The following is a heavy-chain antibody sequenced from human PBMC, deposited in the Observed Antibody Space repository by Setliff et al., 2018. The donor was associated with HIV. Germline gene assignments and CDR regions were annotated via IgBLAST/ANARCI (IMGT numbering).Heavy chain of an antibody. Sequence: SETLSLTCTVSGGSISNGVYYWGWIRQHPGKGLEWIGYIYYSGSTYYNPSLKSRVTISVDTSKNQFSLKLSSVTAADTAVYYCARAPPTDYDFTYYFDYWGQGTLVTVSS. CDR2: IYYSGST. CDR1: GGSISNGVYY. D-gene: IGHD3-3*01. V-gene: IGHV4-31*03. J-gene: IGHJ4*02. CDR3: ARAPPTDYDFTYYFDY.